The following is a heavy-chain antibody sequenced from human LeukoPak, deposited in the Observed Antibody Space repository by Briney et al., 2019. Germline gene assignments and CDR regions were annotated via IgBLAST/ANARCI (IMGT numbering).Heavy chain of an antibody. D-gene: IGHD3-16*02. CDR3: ARGRGYDYVWGSYRTMYYFDY. Sequence: PGGSLRLSCAASGFTFSSYWMSWVRQAPGKGLEWVANIKQDGSEKYYVDSVKGRFTISRDNAKNSLYLQMNSLRAEDTAVYYCARGRGYDYVWGSYRTMYYFDYWGQGTLVTVSS. CDR2: IKQDGSEK. CDR1: GFTFSSYW. J-gene: IGHJ4*02. V-gene: IGHV3-7*01.